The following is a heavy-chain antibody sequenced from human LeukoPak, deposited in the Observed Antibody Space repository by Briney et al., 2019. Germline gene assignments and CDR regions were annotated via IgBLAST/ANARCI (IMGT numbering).Heavy chain of an antibody. Sequence: GESLKISCKGSGYSFTNYWIGWVRPMPGKGLEWMGIIYPGDSDNKSSPSFQGQITISADKSISTAYLQWSSLKASDTAMYYCATLRSGYYYDYFDYWGQGTLVTVSS. J-gene: IGHJ4*02. D-gene: IGHD3-22*01. CDR3: ATLRSGYYYDYFDY. CDR1: GYSFTNYW. CDR2: IYPGDSDN. V-gene: IGHV5-51*01.